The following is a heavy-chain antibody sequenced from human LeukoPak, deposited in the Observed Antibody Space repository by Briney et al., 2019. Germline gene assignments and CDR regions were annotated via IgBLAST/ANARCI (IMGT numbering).Heavy chain of an antibody. CDR2: IIHSGST. V-gene: IGHV4-38-2*02. CDR1: DYSISSGYY. J-gene: IGHJ6*03. Sequence: SETLSLTCTVSDYSISSGYYWGWIRQPPGKGLEWIGTIIHSGSTYYNPSLKSRVTISVDTSKNQFSLKLSSVTAADTAVYYCARGREINYYYMDVWGKGTTVTVSS. CDR3: ARGREINYYYMDV.